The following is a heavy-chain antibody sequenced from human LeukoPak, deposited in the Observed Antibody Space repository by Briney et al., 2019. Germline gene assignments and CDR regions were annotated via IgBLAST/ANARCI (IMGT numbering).Heavy chain of an antibody. CDR3: ARVQRGIAVALDY. J-gene: IGHJ4*02. D-gene: IGHD6-19*01. CDR1: GFTFSSYE. CDR2: ISTTGSSI. Sequence: GGSLRLSCAASGFTFSSYEMNWVRQAPGKGLEWVSYISTTGSSIYYADSVKGRFTISRDNVKNLLYLQMNSLRAEDSAVYYCARVQRGIAVALDYWGQGTLATVSS. V-gene: IGHV3-48*03.